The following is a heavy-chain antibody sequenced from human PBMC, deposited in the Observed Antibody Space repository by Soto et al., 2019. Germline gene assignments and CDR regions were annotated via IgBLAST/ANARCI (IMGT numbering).Heavy chain of an antibody. CDR2: ILYDGSNK. CDR1: GFTFSNYG. CDR3: AKSRDAYNFYFYYGMDV. J-gene: IGHJ6*02. Sequence: QVQLVESGGGVVQAGRSLRLSCAASGFTFSNYGMHWVRQTPGKGLEWVALILYDGSNKYYADSVKGRFTISRDNSKNTLYLQVSSLRAEDTAVYYCAKSRDAYNFYFYYGMDVWGQGTTGTVSS. V-gene: IGHV3-30*18. D-gene: IGHD2-2*01.